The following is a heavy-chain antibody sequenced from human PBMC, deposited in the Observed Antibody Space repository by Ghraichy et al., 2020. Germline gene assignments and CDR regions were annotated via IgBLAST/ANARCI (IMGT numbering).Heavy chain of an antibody. V-gene: IGHV3-33*01. CDR1: GFTFSSYG. D-gene: IGHD6-19*01. CDR2: ICYDGSNK. CDR3: ARLRGIVVAGPPRAAYFDY. Sequence: GGSLRLSCAASGFTFSSYGMSWVRQAPGKGLEWVSAICYDGSNKYYADSVKGRFTISRDNSKNTLYLQMNSLRAEDTAVYYCARLRGIVVAGPPRAAYFDYWGQGSLVTVSS. J-gene: IGHJ4*02.